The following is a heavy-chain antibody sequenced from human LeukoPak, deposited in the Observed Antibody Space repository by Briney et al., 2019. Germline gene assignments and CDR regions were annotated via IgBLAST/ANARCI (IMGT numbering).Heavy chain of an antibody. V-gene: IGHV3-30*02. D-gene: IGHD4-17*01. Sequence: GGPLRLSCAGSGFTFSSYGIHWVRQAPGKGLEWVAKILYDGARIYYADSVKGRFTVSRDSSKNTLILQMNSLRSEDKAVYYCAKDRYPTALTTNGMDVWGQGTTVIVSS. J-gene: IGHJ6*02. CDR2: ILYDGARI. CDR1: GFTFSSYG. CDR3: AKDRYPTALTTNGMDV.